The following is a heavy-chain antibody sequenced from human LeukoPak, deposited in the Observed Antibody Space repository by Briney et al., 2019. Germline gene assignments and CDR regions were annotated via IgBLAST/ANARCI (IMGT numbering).Heavy chain of an antibody. CDR3: ARRVAATSYFDY. D-gene: IGHD2-15*01. Sequence: TSETLSPTCAVYGGSFSGYYWSWIRQPPGKGLEWIGESINHSGSTNYNPSLKSRVTVSVDTSKNQFSLKLNSVTAADTAVYYCARRVAATSYFDYWGQGTLVIVFS. CDR2: SINHSGST. J-gene: IGHJ4*02. CDR1: GGSFSGYY. V-gene: IGHV4-34*01.